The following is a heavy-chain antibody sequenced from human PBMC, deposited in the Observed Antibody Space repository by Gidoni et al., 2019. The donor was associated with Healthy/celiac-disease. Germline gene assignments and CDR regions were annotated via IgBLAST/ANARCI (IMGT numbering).Heavy chain of an antibody. D-gene: IGHD5-18*01. CDR2: ISAYNGNT. V-gene: IGHV1-18*01. CDR3: ARDGALEDTAMGDYYGMDV. J-gene: IGHJ6*02. Sequence: VKVSCKASGYTFTSYGISWVRQAPGQGLEWMGWISAYNGNTNYAQKLQGRVTMTTDTSTSTAYMELRSLRSDDTAVYYCARDGALEDTAMGDYYGMDVWGQGTTVTVSS. CDR1: GYTFTSYG.